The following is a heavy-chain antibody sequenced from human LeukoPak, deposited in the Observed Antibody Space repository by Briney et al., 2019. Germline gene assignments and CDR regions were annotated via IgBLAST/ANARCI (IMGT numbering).Heavy chain of an antibody. Sequence: SQTLSLTCTVSGGSISNYCWSWIRQPAGKGLEWIGRLYSSGTTIYNPSLKSRVTMSVDKSKNQFTLKLSSGTAADTAVYFCASGSSGYDPWGQGTLVTVSS. V-gene: IGHV4-4*07. CDR1: GGSISNYC. J-gene: IGHJ5*02. CDR3: ASGSSGYDP. D-gene: IGHD5-12*01. CDR2: LYSSGTT.